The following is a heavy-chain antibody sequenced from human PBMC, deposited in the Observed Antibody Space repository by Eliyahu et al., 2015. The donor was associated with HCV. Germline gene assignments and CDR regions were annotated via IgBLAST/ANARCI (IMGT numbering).Heavy chain of an antibody. CDR2: XSTGSGST. D-gene: IGHD3-10*01. V-gene: IGHV3-23*01. CDR3: AKHAQEYSGFGNSYKQHVDY. Sequence: EVHLLESGGGLVQPGGSLRXSXAASGFTFXNSAXXWVRXAPGKGXEWVSTXSTGSGSTYYAVSVKGRFIISRDNSKNTLFLQMNSLRGEDTAVYYCAKHAQEYSGFGNSYKQHVDYWGQGARVTVSS. CDR1: GFTFXNSA. J-gene: IGHJ4*02.